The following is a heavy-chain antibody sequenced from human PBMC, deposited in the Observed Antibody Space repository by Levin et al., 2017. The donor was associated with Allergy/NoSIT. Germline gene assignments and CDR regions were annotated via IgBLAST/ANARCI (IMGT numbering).Heavy chain of an antibody. CDR3: ARGLGAARDLLDFDY. CDR1: GYTFTSYY. Sequence: PWASVKVSCKASGYTFTSYYMYWVRQAPGQGLEWMGIINPSGGSTSYAQKFQGRVTMTRDTSTSTVYMELSSLRSEDTAVYYCARGLGAARDLLDFDYWGQGTLVTVSS. J-gene: IGHJ4*02. V-gene: IGHV1-46*01. D-gene: IGHD6-6*01. CDR2: INPSGGST.